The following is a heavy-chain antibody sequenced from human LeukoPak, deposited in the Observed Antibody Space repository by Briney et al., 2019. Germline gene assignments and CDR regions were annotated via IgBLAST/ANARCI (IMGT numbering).Heavy chain of an antibody. V-gene: IGHV3-7*01. CDR1: GFTFSSYW. CDR3: ARDPFQYSGSWFDY. Sequence: PGGSLRLSCAASGFTFSSYWMSWVRQASGKGLEWVANIKQDGSEKYYVDSVKGRFTISRDNAKNSLYLQMNSLRAEDTAVYYCARDPFQYSGSWFDYWGQGTLVTVSS. J-gene: IGHJ4*02. CDR2: IKQDGSEK. D-gene: IGHD6-13*01.